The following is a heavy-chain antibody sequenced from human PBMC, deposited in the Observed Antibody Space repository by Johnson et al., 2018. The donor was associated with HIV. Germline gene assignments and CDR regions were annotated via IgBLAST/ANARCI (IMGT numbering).Heavy chain of an antibody. CDR3: ARARLLWFRELWPHDAFDI. CDR1: GFSFGDYA. Sequence: QELLVESGGGVVQPGGSLRLSCAASGFSFGDYAMQWVRQAPGKGLEWVAVISFDGTTIYYANSAEGRFTISRDNSRDTLSLQMNSLGVEDTALYYCARARLLWFRELWPHDAFDIWGQGTKVTVSS. CDR2: ISFDGTTI. V-gene: IGHV3-30-3*01. D-gene: IGHD3-10*01. J-gene: IGHJ3*02.